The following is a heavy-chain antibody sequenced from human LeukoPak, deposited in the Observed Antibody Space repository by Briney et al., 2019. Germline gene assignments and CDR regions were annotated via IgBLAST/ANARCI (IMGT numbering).Heavy chain of an antibody. CDR1: GFILSTYS. D-gene: IGHD3-22*01. CDR2: ITSSGSYL. J-gene: IGHJ4*02. Sequence: GGSLRLSCAASGFILSTYSMNWVRQAPGKGLEWVSSITSSGSYLYYADSVKGRFTISRDNAKNSLYLQMRSLIPEDTAVYYCARDPDSSDSWGQGTLVTVSS. CDR3: ARDPDSSDS. V-gene: IGHV3-21*01.